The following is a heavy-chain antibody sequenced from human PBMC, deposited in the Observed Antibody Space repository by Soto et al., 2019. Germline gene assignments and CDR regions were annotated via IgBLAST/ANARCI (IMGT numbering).Heavy chain of an antibody. CDR3: ARDQDISDFWSGPHLY. Sequence: ASVKVSCKASGYTFTSYGISWVRQAPGQGLEWMGWISAYNGNTNYAQKLQGRVTMTTDTSTSTAYMELRSLRSDDTAVYYCARDQDISDFWSGPHLYWGQGTLVTVSS. CDR1: GYTFTSYG. D-gene: IGHD3-3*01. CDR2: ISAYNGNT. V-gene: IGHV1-18*01. J-gene: IGHJ4*02.